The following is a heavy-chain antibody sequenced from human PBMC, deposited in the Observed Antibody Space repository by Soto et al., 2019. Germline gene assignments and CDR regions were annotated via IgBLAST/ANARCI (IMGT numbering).Heavy chain of an antibody. D-gene: IGHD1-26*01. Sequence: ASVKVSCKASGYTFTSYDINWVRQAPGQGLEWMGWMNAGNGNTGYAQKFQGRVTMTRDTSASTAYMELSSLRSEDTAVYYCARWRSGSYSAFDYWGQGTLVTVSS. CDR2: MNAGNGNT. V-gene: IGHV1-8*01. J-gene: IGHJ4*02. CDR3: ARWRSGSYSAFDY. CDR1: GYTFTSYD.